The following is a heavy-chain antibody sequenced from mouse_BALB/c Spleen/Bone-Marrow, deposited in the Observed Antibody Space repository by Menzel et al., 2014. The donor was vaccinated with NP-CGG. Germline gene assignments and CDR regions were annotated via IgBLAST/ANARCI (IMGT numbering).Heavy chain of an antibody. CDR2: NYPGSGST. J-gene: IGHJ1*01. V-gene: IGHV1-55*01. Sequence: QVQLQQPGAELVRPGASVKLSCKASGYTFTSYWIHWVKQRPGQGLEWIGNNYPGSGSTNYDEKVKSKATLAVDTYSSTAYMQLSSLTSEDSAVYLCTREYRDWYFDVWGAGTTVTVSS. CDR3: TREYRDWYFDV. CDR1: GYTFTSYW. D-gene: IGHD5-1*01.